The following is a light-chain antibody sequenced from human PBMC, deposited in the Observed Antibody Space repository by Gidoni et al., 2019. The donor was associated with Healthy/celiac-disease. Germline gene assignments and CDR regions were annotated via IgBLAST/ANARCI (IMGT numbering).Light chain of an antibody. V-gene: IGKV3-20*01. Sequence: EIVLTQSPGTLSLSPGERATLSCRASQSVRSSSLAWYQQKPGQAPRLLISGASSRATGIPDRFSGSGSGTDFTLTISRLEPEDVAVYYCQQYGSSSWTFGQGTKVEIK. CDR1: QSVRSSS. CDR2: GAS. CDR3: QQYGSSSWT. J-gene: IGKJ1*01.